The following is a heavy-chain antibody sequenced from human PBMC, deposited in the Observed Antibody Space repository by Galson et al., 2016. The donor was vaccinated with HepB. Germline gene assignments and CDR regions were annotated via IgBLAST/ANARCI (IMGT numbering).Heavy chain of an antibody. V-gene: IGHV4-34*01. Sequence: ETLSLTCAVNGGSVSGYYWTWIRQPPGMGLEWIGEINESGNTRYNPSLRSRVIVYLDTAKNQFSLKVSSLTAADAAVYYCARGRRVRGVTTKFNWIDPWGQGTLVTGSS. J-gene: IGHJ5*02. CDR1: GGSVSGYY. D-gene: IGHD3-10*01. CDR2: INESGNT. CDR3: ARGRRVRGVTTKFNWIDP.